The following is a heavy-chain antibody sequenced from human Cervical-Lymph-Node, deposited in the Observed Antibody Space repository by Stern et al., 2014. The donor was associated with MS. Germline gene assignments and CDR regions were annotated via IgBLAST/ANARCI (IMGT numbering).Heavy chain of an antibody. CDR2: ISHDGSNK. V-gene: IGHV3-30*09. Sequence: VHLVESGGGVVPPGRSLRLSCADSGSTFSKSAMHWVRQAPGKGLEWVAVISHDGSNKQYGDSVKGRLAISRDNSRNTLSLEIYSLRAEDTAVYYCVRTKSFYYYDGMDVWGHGTTFIVSS. CDR3: VRTKSFYYYDGMDV. J-gene: IGHJ6*02. CDR1: GSTFSKSA.